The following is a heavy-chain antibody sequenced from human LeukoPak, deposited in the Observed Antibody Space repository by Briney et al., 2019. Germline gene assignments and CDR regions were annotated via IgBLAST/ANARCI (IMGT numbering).Heavy chain of an antibody. J-gene: IGHJ6*02. V-gene: IGHV1-24*01. CDR3: ATDGPPPMEYCRGGSCYLYNGMDV. D-gene: IGHD2-15*01. CDR1: GYTLTELS. Sequence: ASVKVSCKVSGYTLTELSMHWVRQAPGKGLEWMGGFDPEDGETIYAQKFQGRVTMTEDTSTDTAYMELSSLRSEDTAVYYRATDGPPPMEYCRGGSCYLYNGMDVWGQGTTVTVSS. CDR2: FDPEDGET.